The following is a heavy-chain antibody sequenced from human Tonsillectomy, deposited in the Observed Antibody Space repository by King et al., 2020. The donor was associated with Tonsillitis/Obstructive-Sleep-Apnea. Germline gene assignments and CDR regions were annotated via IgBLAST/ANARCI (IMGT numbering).Heavy chain of an antibody. D-gene: IGHD6-13*01. CDR2: IIPIFGTA. CDR1: GGTFSSYA. V-gene: IGHV1-69*01. Sequence: VQLVESGAEVKKPGSSVKVSCKASGGTFSSYAISWVRQAPGQGLEWMGGIIPIFGTANYAQKFQGRVTITADEATSTAYMELGSLRSEDTAVYYCARDPVSQDGTSYYFDYWGQGTLVTVSS. J-gene: IGHJ4*02. CDR3: ARDPVSQDGTSYYFDY.